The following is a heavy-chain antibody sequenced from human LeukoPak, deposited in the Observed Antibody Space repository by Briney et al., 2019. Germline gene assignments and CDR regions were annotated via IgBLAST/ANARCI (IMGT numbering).Heavy chain of an antibody. J-gene: IGHJ4*02. D-gene: IGHD3-22*01. Sequence: PGGSLRLSCAASGFTFSNAWMSWVRQAPGKGLEWVGRIKSKTDGGTTDYAAPVKGRFTISRDDSKNTLYLQMNSLKTEDTAVYYCTTPPLLYYDSSGPWVTKTSVDYWGQGTLVTVSS. CDR3: TTPPLLYYDSSGPWVTKTSVDY. CDR1: GFTFSNAW. V-gene: IGHV3-15*01. CDR2: IKSKTDGGTT.